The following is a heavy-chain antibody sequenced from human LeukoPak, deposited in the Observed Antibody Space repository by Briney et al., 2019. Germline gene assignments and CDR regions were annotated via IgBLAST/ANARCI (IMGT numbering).Heavy chain of an antibody. V-gene: IGHV3-30*02. CDR1: GFTFSIYG. J-gene: IGHJ5*02. Sequence: PGGSLRLSCAVSGFTFSIYGMHWVRQAPGKGLEWVAFIRNDGKNKYYGDSVKGRITISRDNSQNTLCLQVNSLRAEDTAVYYCAKDFDGYSYGILDTWGQGTLVTVSS. D-gene: IGHD5-18*01. CDR2: IRNDGKNK. CDR3: AKDFDGYSYGILDT.